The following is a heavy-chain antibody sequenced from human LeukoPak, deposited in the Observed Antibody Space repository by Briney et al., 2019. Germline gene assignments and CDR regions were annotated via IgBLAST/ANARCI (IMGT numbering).Heavy chain of an antibody. V-gene: IGHV1-3*01. D-gene: IGHD3-10*01. CDR3: ARVLWFGEYYFDY. CDR1: GYTFSNYA. Sequence: VASVKVSCKGSGYTFSNYAIQWVRQAPGQRLEWMGWINAGNGNTKYSQKFEGRVTMTRDTSISTAYMELSRLRSDDTAVYYCARVLWFGEYYFDYWGQGTLVTVSS. J-gene: IGHJ4*02. CDR2: INAGNGNT.